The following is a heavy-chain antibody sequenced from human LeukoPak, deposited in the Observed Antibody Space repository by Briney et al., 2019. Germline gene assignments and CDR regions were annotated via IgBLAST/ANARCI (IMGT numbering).Heavy chain of an antibody. Sequence: SETLSLTCAVYGGSFSGYYWSWIRQPPGKGLEWIGYIYYSGSTNYNPSLKSRVTISVDTSKNQFSLKLSSVTAADTAVYYCARVVEGYVTGTTHFDYWGQGTLVTVSS. CDR2: IYYSGST. D-gene: IGHD1-20*01. J-gene: IGHJ4*02. CDR1: GGSFSGYY. CDR3: ARVVEGYVTGTTHFDY. V-gene: IGHV4-59*01.